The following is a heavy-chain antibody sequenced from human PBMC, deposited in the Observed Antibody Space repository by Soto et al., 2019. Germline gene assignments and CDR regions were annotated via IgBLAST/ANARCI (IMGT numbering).Heavy chain of an antibody. Sequence: SETLSLTCTVSGGSISSYYWSWIRQPPGKGLEWIGYIYYSGSPNYNPSLKSRVTISVDTSKNQFSLKLSSVTAADTAVYYCARGDYDSSGYYYVPHFDYWGQGTLVTVSS. CDR1: GGSISSYY. CDR3: ARGDYDSSGYYYVPHFDY. CDR2: IYYSGSP. V-gene: IGHV4-59*08. D-gene: IGHD3-22*01. J-gene: IGHJ4*02.